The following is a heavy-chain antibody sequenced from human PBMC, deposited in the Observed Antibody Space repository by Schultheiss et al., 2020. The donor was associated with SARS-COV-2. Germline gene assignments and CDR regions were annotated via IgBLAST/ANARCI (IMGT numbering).Heavy chain of an antibody. J-gene: IGHJ5*02. CDR2: IYHSGST. V-gene: IGHV4-38-2*01. Sequence: GSLRLSCAVSGYSISSGYYWGWIRQPPGKGLEWIGSIYHSGSTNYNPSLKSRATISGDMSKNHFSLKLTSVTAADTAVYYCARHIRDSRMKGSNWFDPWGQGTLVTVSS. CDR3: ARHIRDSRMKGSNWFDP. CDR1: GYSISSGYY. D-gene: IGHD2-15*01.